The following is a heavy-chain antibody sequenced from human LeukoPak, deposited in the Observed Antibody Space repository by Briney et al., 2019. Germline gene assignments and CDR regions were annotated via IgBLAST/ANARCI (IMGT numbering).Heavy chain of an antibody. CDR2: ISSSGSTI. V-gene: IGHV3-48*03. D-gene: IGHD5-18*01. CDR3: ARDPGYNYGFDY. J-gene: IGHJ4*02. CDR1: GFTFSSYE. Sequence: PGGSLRLSCAASGFTFSSYEMNWVRQAPGKGLEWVSYISSSGSTIYYADSVKGRFTISRDNSKNTLYLQMNSLRAEETAGYYCARDPGYNYGFDYWGEGTLVTVSS.